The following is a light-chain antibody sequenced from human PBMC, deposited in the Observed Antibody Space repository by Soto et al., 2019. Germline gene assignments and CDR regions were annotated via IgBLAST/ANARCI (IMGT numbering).Light chain of an antibody. CDR1: TGAVTSGHY. J-gene: IGLJ2*01. CDR2: DTD. Sequence: QAVVTQEPSLTVSPGGTVTLTCGFSTGAVTSGHYPYWFQQKPGQAPTTLIYDTDNKHSWTPARFSGSLLGGKAALTLSGAQPEDEADYYCLVSYSGARGFGGGTKVTVL. V-gene: IGLV7-46*01. CDR3: LVSYSGARG.